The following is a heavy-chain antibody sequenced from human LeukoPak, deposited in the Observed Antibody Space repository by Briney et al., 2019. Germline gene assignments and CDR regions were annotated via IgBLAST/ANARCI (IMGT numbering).Heavy chain of an antibody. J-gene: IGHJ5*02. CDR3: AKAPSRLEIWFDP. CDR2: ISGDGINT. Sequence: GGSLRLSCAASGFTFDDYAMHWVRQVPGKGLEWVSLISGDGINTYYADSVKGRFTISRDNSKNSLYLQMNSLRTEDTALYYCAKAPSRLEIWFDPWGQGTLVTVSS. D-gene: IGHD5-24*01. V-gene: IGHV3-43*02. CDR1: GFTFDDYA.